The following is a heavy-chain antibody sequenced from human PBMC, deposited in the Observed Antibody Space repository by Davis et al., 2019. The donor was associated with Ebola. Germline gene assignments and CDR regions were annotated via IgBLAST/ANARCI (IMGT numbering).Heavy chain of an antibody. J-gene: IGHJ4*02. CDR3: ARDLYGDYDLVYFFDY. D-gene: IGHD5-12*01. V-gene: IGHV1-3*01. Sequence: AASAQVSCKASGYTFTSNALHWVRQAPGQRLEWMGWIIPGNGNTKYSQNFQGRVTLTMDTSASTAYMELSSLRSEDTAVYYCARDLYGDYDLVYFFDYWGQGTLVTVSS. CDR2: IIPGNGNT. CDR1: GYTFTSNA.